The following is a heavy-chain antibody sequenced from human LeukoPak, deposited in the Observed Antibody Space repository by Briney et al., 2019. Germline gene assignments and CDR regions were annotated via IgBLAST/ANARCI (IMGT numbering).Heavy chain of an antibody. CDR3: SRGGAPAGYAYDI. Sequence: GGSLRLSCATSGFTFRNLDLHWVRQATGEGLEWVSAIGTAGDTYYPDSVKGRFTISRDNAKNSFYLQMNNLRVGDTAVYYCSRGGAPAGYAYDIWGHGTVVTVSS. D-gene: IGHD6-13*01. J-gene: IGHJ3*02. V-gene: IGHV3-13*01. CDR2: IGTAGDT. CDR1: GFTFRNLD.